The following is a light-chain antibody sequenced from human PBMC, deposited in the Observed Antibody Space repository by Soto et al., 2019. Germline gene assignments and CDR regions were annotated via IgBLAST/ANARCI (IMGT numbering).Light chain of an antibody. Sequence: SVVTQPASVSGSLGQSITSSCTETSSDVGAYNYVSWFQQHPGKAPKLLIYEVSNRPSGVSYRFSGSKSGSTASLTISGLRAEDEADYYCSSYTRSRTYVFGTGPRSPS. CDR3: SSYTRSRTYV. V-gene: IGLV2-14*01. J-gene: IGLJ1*01. CDR1: SSDVGAYNY. CDR2: EVS.